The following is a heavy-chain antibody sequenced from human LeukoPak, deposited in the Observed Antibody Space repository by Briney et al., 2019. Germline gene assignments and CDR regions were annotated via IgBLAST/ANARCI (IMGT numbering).Heavy chain of an antibody. D-gene: IGHD3-10*01. CDR2: INHSGST. CDR1: GGSFSGYY. V-gene: IGHV4-34*01. CDR3: ARHKGYLRRGYYYYMDV. Sequence: SETLSLTCAVYGGSFSGYYWSWIRQPPGKGLEWIGEINHSGSTNYNPSLKSRVTISVDTSKNQFSLKLSSVTAADTAVYYCARHKGYLRRGYYYYMDVWGKGTTVTVSS. J-gene: IGHJ6*03.